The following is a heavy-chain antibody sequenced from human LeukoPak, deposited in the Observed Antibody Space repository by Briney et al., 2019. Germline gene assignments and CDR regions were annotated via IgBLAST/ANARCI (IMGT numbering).Heavy chain of an antibody. D-gene: IGHD2-21*02. CDR1: GGTFSSYA. CDR3: ATPPPRVTKSKEGGWFAP. CDR2: IIPILGIA. V-gene: IGHV1-69*04. J-gene: IGHJ5*02. Sequence: SVKVSCKASGGTFSSYAISWVRQAPGQGLEWMGRIIPILGIANYAQKFQGRVTITADKSTSTAYMELSSLRSEDTAVYYCATPPPRVTKSKEGGWFAPWGQGTLVTVPS.